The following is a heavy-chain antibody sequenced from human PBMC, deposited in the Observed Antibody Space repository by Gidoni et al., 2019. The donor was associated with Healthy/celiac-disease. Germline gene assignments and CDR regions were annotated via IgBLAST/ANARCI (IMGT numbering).Heavy chain of an antibody. CDR2: ISAYNGNT. CDR1: GYTSTSYG. J-gene: IGHJ4*02. D-gene: IGHD6-13*01. CDR3: ARDVNPVFGHTSPESIAAADPLDY. V-gene: IGHV1-18*01. Sequence: QVQLVQSGAEVKKPGAPGKVSCKASGYTSTSYGVRWVRQARGQGIEGMGWISAYNGNTNYAQKLQGRVTMTTDTSTSTAYMELRSLRSDDTAVYYCARDVNPVFGHTSPESIAAADPLDYWGQGTLVTVSS.